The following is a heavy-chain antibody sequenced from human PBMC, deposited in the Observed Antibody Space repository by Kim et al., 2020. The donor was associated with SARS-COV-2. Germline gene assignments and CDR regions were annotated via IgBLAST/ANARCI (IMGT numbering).Heavy chain of an antibody. J-gene: IGHJ6*03. CDR2: INHSGST. CDR3: ARCLTMVRGARYYYMDV. Sequence: SETLSLTCAVYGGSFSGYYWSWIRQPPGKGLEWIGEINHSGSTNYNPSLKSRVTISVDTSKNQFSLKLSSVTAADTAVYYCARCLTMVRGARYYYMDVWG. V-gene: IGHV4-34*01. D-gene: IGHD3-10*01. CDR1: GGSFSGYY.